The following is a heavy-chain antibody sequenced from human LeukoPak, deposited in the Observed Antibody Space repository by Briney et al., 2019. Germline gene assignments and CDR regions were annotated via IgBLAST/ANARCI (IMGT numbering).Heavy chain of an antibody. J-gene: IGHJ4*02. CDR2: IYYSGST. Sequence: SETLSLTCTVSGGSISSSSYYWGWIRQPPGKGLEWIGSIYYSGSTNYNPSLKSRVTISVDTSKNQFSLKLSSVTAADTAVYYCARDSHLGPTDYWGQGTLVTVSS. CDR1: GGSISSSSYY. V-gene: IGHV4-39*07. CDR3: ARDSHLGPTDY.